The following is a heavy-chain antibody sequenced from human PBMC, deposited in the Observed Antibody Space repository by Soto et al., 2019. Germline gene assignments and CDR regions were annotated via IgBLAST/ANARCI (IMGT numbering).Heavy chain of an antibody. J-gene: IGHJ4*02. V-gene: IGHV4-59*12. D-gene: IGHD3-3*01. CDR1: GGSISSYY. CDR2: IYYSGST. CDR3: ARSPSYDFWSGYYFDY. Sequence: QVQLQESGPGLVKPSETLSLTCTVSGGSISSYYWSWIRQPPGKGLEWIGYIYYSGSTNYNPSLKSRVTISVDTSNNQFSLKLSSVTAADTAVYYCARSPSYDFWSGYYFDYWGQGTLVTVSS.